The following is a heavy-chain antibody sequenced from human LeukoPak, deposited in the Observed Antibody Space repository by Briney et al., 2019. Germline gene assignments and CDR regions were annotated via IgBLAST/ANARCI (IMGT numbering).Heavy chain of an antibody. CDR1: GGSISSSNW. CDR2: IYHSGST. CDR3: ATGYDSSGYYYGGPYYFDY. D-gene: IGHD3-22*01. V-gene: IGHV4-4*02. J-gene: IGHJ4*02. Sequence: SGTLSLTCAVSGGSISSSNWWSWVRQPPGKGLEWIGEIYHSGSTNYNPSLKSRVTISVDKSKNQFSLKLSSVTAADTAVYYCATGYDSSGYYYGGPYYFDYWGQGTLVTVSS.